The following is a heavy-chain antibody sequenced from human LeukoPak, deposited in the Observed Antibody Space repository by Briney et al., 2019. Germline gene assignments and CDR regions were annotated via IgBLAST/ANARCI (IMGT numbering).Heavy chain of an antibody. V-gene: IGHV3-48*04. J-gene: IGHJ4*02. CDR3: ARDILTGYYND. CDR2: SSTSSTI. D-gene: IGHD3-9*01. Sequence: GGSLRLSCAASGFTFSSSSMNWVRQAPGKGLEWVSYSSTSSTIYYADSVKGRFTISRDNAKNSLYLQMNSLRAEDTAVYYCARDILTGYYNDWGQGTLVTVSS. CDR1: GFTFSSSS.